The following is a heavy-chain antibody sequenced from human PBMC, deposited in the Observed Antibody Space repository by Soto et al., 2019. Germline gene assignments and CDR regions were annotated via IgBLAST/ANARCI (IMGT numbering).Heavy chain of an antibody. CDR3: AREDDYGYRYINYGLDV. CDR1: GFTFNIYA. J-gene: IGHJ6*02. Sequence: QAQLVESGGGVVQPGRSLRLSCAASGFTFNIYALHWVHQAPGKGLEWVAVISFDGTKKYYSDSVKGRFTISRDNLKNTLYLQMSNLRVEDAALYFCAREDDYGYRYINYGLDVWGQGTTVTVSS. D-gene: IGHD4-17*01. CDR2: ISFDGTKK. V-gene: IGHV3-30-3*01.